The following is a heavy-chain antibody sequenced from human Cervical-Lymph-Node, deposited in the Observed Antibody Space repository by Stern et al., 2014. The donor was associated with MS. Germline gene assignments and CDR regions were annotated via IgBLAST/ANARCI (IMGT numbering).Heavy chain of an antibody. D-gene: IGHD3-9*01. Sequence: VQLVESGAEVKKPGSSVTVSCKTSGATFDDFAISWVRQAPGQGLEWMGGIIPFFAQAHYALHFRGRVTFTAAKSTNTAYLELTSLTSDDTAVYFCAKDEPSHDKTGHPHFDVWGQGTMITVSS. CDR2: IIPFFAQA. CDR3: AKDEPSHDKTGHPHFDV. J-gene: IGHJ3*01. CDR1: GATFDDFA. V-gene: IGHV1-69*06.